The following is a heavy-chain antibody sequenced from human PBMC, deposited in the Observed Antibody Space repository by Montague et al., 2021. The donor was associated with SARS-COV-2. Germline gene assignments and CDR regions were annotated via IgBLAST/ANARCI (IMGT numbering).Heavy chain of an antibody. CDR1: GDSMSSNNW. CDR3: VRGGTMTVVVFDY. Sequence: SETLSLTCAVSGDSMSSNNWWTWVRQSPGRGLEWIGEIFRSGDSNYNPSLKSRVTMSVDMSRNQFSLSLSNVTAADTAIYYCVRGGTMTVVVFDYWGQGTLVTVSS. D-gene: IGHD3-22*01. J-gene: IGHJ4*02. V-gene: IGHV4-4*02. CDR2: IFRSGDS.